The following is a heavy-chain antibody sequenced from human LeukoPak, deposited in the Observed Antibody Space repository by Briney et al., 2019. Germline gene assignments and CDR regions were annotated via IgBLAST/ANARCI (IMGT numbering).Heavy chain of an antibody. J-gene: IGHJ6*03. CDR1: GFTFSSYW. CDR2: IKQDGSEK. Sequence: GGSLTLSXAASGFTFSSYWMSWVRQAPGKGLEWVANIKQDGSEKYYVDSEKGRFTLSRDNAKNSLYLQMNSLRAEDTAVYYCARVAQYCSGGSCYGDYYYMDVWGKGTTVTVSS. CDR3: ARVAQYCSGGSCYGDYYYMDV. D-gene: IGHD2-15*01. V-gene: IGHV3-7*01.